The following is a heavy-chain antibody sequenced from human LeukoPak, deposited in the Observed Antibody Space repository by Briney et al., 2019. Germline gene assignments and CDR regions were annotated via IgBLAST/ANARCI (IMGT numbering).Heavy chain of an antibody. V-gene: IGHV3-74*01. Sequence: PGGSLRLSCVASGFTFSNHWMHWVRQAPGKGLVWVSRISTEGTGTNYADSVKGRFTISRDNAKNTLYLQMNSLRAEDTAVYYCARGADSGYSSDNWGQGTLVSVSS. D-gene: IGHD3-9*01. CDR1: GFTFSNHW. CDR2: ISTEGTGT. J-gene: IGHJ4*02. CDR3: ARGADSGYSSDN.